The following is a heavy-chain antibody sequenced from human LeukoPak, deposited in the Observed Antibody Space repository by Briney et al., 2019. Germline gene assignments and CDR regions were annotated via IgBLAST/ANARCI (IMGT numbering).Heavy chain of an antibody. CDR2: IYYNGST. D-gene: IGHD6-13*01. CDR3: ARGRGIASTGAMYWLDP. V-gene: IGHV4-59*01. Sequence: SETLSLTCIVSGGSISSYYWNWIRQPPGKGLEWIGYIYYNGSTKYSPSLKSRVTISVDASKNQFSLKLNSVTAADTAVYYCARGRGIASTGAMYWLDPWGQGALVSVSS. J-gene: IGHJ5*02. CDR1: GGSISSYY.